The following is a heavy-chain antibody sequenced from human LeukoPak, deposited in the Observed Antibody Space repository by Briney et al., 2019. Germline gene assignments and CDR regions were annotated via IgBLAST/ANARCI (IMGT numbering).Heavy chain of an antibody. J-gene: IGHJ4*02. CDR3: ARHLAGDSLYRHFDY. V-gene: IGHV3-7*04. CDR1: AITFSNSW. Sequence: GGSLRLSCTASAITFSNSWMSWVRQAPGRGLEWVANIKQDGSETNYVDSVKGRFAISRDNAKNSLFLQMNSLRGEDTAIYYCARHLAGDSLYRHFDYWGQGTLVTVSS. D-gene: IGHD5/OR15-5a*01. CDR2: IKQDGSET.